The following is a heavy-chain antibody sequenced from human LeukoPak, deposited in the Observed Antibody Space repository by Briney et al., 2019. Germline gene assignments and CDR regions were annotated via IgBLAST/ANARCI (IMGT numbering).Heavy chain of an antibody. CDR3: AKDARLYYEATLDY. Sequence: GGSLRLSCAASGFTFSSYAMSWVRQAPGKGLEWVSAISGSGGSTYYADSVKGRFTVSRDNSKNTLYLQMNSLRAEDTAVYYCAKDARLYYEATLDYWGQGTLVTVSS. CDR2: ISGSGGST. J-gene: IGHJ4*02. CDR1: GFTFSSYA. D-gene: IGHD3-22*01. V-gene: IGHV3-23*01.